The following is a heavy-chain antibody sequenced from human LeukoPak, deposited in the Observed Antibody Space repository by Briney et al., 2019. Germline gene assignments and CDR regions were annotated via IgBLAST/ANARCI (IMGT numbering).Heavy chain of an antibody. CDR2: MNLKSGAT. CDR1: GDTLTGDY. V-gene: IGHV1-2*02. J-gene: IGHJ5*02. D-gene: IGHD3-9*01. CDR3: VCKREGAYEIGFDP. Sequence: ASPNVSCKASGDTLTGDYMHWVPQAPRQGLEWMGWMNLKSGATNSAQIFQGRVTMTRDVSISTAYMELNRLISDDTAIYFCVCKREGAYEIGFDPWGQGTLVTVSS.